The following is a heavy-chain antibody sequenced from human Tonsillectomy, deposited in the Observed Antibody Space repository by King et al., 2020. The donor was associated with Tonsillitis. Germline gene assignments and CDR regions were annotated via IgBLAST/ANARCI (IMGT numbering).Heavy chain of an antibody. J-gene: IGHJ4*02. Sequence: VQLVESGGGLVKPGGSLRLSCAASGFTFSNAWMSWVRQAPGKGLEWVGRIKSKTDGGTTDYAAPVKGRFTISRDDSKNTLYLQMNSLKTEDTAVYYCTAYGDYFGNNDYWGQGTLVTVSS. V-gene: IGHV3-15*01. D-gene: IGHD4-17*01. CDR2: IKSKTDGGTT. CDR3: TAYGDYFGNNDY. CDR1: GFTFSNAW.